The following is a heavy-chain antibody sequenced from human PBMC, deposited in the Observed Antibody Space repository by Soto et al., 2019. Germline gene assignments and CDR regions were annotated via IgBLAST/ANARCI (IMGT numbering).Heavy chain of an antibody. CDR2: INPATGAA. CDR1: GYPVTAYY. V-gene: IGHV1-2*02. J-gene: IGHJ3*02. CDR3: ARGGGVGVAGSAAFDM. D-gene: IGHD3-3*01. Sequence: QLHLVQSGAVVKKPGASVTVSCSASGYPVTAYYMHWVRQAPGRGLEWMGGINPATGAAKYTQTFRGGVPVTRDTSTGTVFMELRGLTSGDTAVFYCARGGGVGVAGSAAFDMWGQGTLVTVSS.